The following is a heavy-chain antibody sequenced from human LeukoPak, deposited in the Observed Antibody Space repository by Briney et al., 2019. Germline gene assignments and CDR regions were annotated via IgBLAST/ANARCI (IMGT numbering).Heavy chain of an antibody. Sequence: NPGGSLRLSCAASGFTFSSYSMNWVRQAPGKGLEWVSSISSSSSYIYYADSVKGRFTISRDNAKNSLYLQMNSLRAVDTAVYYCARARLDFWSGEAFDIWGQGTMVTVSS. CDR1: GFTFSSYS. D-gene: IGHD3-3*01. J-gene: IGHJ3*02. V-gene: IGHV3-21*01. CDR2: ISSSSSYI. CDR3: ARARLDFWSGEAFDI.